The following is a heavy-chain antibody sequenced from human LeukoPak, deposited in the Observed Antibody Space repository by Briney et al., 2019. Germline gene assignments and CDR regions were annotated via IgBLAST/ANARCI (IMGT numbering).Heavy chain of an antibody. J-gene: IGHJ4*02. Sequence: SETLSLTCAVYGGSFSGYYWSWIRQPPGKGLEWIGEINHSGSTNYNPSLKSQVTISVDTSKNQFSLKLSSVAAADTAVYYCARTYYYDSSGRHFDYWGQGTLVTVAS. V-gene: IGHV4-34*01. CDR2: INHSGST. CDR3: ARTYYYDSSGRHFDY. D-gene: IGHD3-22*01. CDR1: GGSFSGYY.